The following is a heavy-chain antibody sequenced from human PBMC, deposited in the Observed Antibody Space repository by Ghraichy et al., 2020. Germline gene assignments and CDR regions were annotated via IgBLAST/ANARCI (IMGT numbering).Heavy chain of an antibody. CDR2: ISSSGSTI. V-gene: IGHV3-11*01. Sequence: GGSLRLSCAASGFTFSDYYMSWIRQAPGKGLEWVSYISSSGSTIYYADSVKGRFTISRDNAKNSLYLQMNSLRAEDTAVYYCARVRLYGAPPFDLWGRGTLVTVSS. CDR1: GFTFSDYY. CDR3: ARVRLYGAPPFDL. J-gene: IGHJ2*01. D-gene: IGHD6-6*01.